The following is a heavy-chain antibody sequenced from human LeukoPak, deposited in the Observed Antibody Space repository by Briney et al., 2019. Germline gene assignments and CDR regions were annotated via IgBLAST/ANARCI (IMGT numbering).Heavy chain of an antibody. CDR3: ARDHRRYSSGWYRIDY. J-gene: IGHJ4*02. CDR1: GYTFTSYD. V-gene: IGHV1-8*01. Sequence: ASVKVSCKASGYTFTSYDINWVRQATGQGLEWMGWMNPNSGNTGYAQKFQGRVTMTRNTSISTAYMELSSLRSEDTAVYYCARDHRRYSSGWYRIDYWGQGTLVTVSS. D-gene: IGHD6-19*01. CDR2: MNPNSGNT.